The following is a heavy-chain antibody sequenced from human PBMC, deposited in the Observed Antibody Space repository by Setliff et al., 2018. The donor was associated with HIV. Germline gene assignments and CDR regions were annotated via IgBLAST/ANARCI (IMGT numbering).Heavy chain of an antibody. D-gene: IGHD4-17*01. J-gene: IGHJ2*01. Sequence: PPASVKVSCKASGGSFSSYAISWVRQAPGQGLEWMGWINTETGTPMYAQGFTGRFVFSLDTSISTAYLQIDSLNAEDTAVYYCARYGGDWFFDLWGRGTLVTVSS. V-gene: IGHV7-4-1*01. CDR3: ARYGGDWFFDL. CDR1: GGSFSSYA. CDR2: INTETGTP.